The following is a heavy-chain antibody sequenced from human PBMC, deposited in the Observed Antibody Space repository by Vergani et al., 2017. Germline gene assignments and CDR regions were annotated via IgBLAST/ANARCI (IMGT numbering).Heavy chain of an antibody. V-gene: IGHV3-7*01. D-gene: IGHD3-3*01. CDR3: ASGSSGFFTLTSPNWFDP. CDR1: GFTFTNYW. J-gene: IGHJ5*02. Sequence: EVQLVESGGNLVQRGGSLRLSCTASGFTFTNYWMSWVRQAPGKGPEWVGNIKPDGSEKYYMDSMKGRFTISRDNAKRLVFLQMNSLRVEDTAVYYCASGSSGFFTLTSPNWFDPWGQGTLVTVS. CDR2: IKPDGSEK.